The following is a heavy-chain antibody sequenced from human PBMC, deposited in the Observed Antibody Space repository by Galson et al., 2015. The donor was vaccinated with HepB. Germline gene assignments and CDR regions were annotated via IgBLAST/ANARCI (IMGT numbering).Heavy chain of an antibody. CDR1: GFTFDDYA. Sequence: SLRLSCAASGFTFDDYAMHWVRQAPGKGLEWVSLISWDGGSTYYADSVKGRFTISRDNSKNSLYLQMNSLRVEDTALYYCGKDGDSSGWYLDNWGQGTLVTVSS. D-gene: IGHD6-19*01. CDR2: ISWDGGST. J-gene: IGHJ4*02. V-gene: IGHV3-43D*03. CDR3: GKDGDSSGWYLDN.